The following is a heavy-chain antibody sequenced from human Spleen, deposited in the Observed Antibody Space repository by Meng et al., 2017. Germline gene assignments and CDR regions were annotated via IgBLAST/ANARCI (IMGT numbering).Heavy chain of an antibody. CDR1: GFTFNRYA. Sequence: GESLKISCVASGFTFNRYAMHWVRQAPGQGLEWLAPIWFDGSKDYYVDSVKGRFIIFRGNSKNTVYLQMNSLRAEDTAVYYCARPRDDYIDYWGQGALVTVSS. CDR3: ARPRDDYIDY. CDR2: IWFDGSKD. V-gene: IGHV3-33*01. D-gene: IGHD3-10*01. J-gene: IGHJ4*02.